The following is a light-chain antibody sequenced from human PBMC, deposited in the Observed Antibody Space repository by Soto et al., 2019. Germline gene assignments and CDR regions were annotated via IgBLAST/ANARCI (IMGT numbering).Light chain of an antibody. Sequence: DIPLTQSPSFLSASIEDRVTISCRATQAMSTYLAWYQQKPWKAPKLLIYSASTLQSGVPSRFSGSGSGTWFTLTISSLQPEDFATYYCQQLKSYPLTFGGGTKVESK. V-gene: IGKV1-9*01. CDR2: SAS. CDR3: QQLKSYPLT. CDR1: QAMSTY. J-gene: IGKJ4*01.